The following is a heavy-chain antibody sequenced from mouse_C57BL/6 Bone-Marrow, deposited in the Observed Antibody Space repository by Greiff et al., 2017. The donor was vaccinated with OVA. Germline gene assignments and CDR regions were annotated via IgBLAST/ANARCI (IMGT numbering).Heavy chain of an antibody. CDR2: IRSKSNNYAT. CDR3: VRLGVYYDGSRGGHYAMDY. J-gene: IGHJ4*01. D-gene: IGHD1-1*01. V-gene: IGHV10-1*01. CDR1: GFSFNTYA. Sequence: EVKLVESGGGLVQPKGSLKLSCAASGFSFNTYAMNWVRQAPGKGLEWVARIRSKSNNYATYYADSVKDRFTISRDDSESMLYLQMNNFKTEDTAMYYCVRLGVYYDGSRGGHYAMDYWGQGTSVTVSS.